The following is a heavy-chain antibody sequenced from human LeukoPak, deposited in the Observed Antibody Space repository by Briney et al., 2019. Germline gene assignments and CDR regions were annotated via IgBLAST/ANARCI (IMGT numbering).Heavy chain of an antibody. CDR3: ARGRGWQWTDY. D-gene: IGHD6-19*01. J-gene: IGHJ4*02. CDR1: GYSFTSYY. CDR2: INLSSGGT. Sequence: VASVKVSCKASGYSFTSYYMNWVRQAPGQGREWVGIINLSSGGTVSAQKFQGRVTMTGDTSTSTVYMDLYSLRSEDTAVYYCARGRGWQWTDYWGQGTLITVSS. V-gene: IGHV1-46*01.